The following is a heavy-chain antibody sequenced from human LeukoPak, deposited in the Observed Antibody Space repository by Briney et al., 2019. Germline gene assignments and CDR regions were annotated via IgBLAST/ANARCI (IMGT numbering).Heavy chain of an antibody. J-gene: IGHJ6*02. CDR1: GFTFSTYA. Sequence: PGGSLRLSCVASGFTFSTYAMHWVRQAPGKGLEWVAVILYDGNNKYYADSVKGRFTNSRDNSKNTLYLQMNSLRAEDTAVYYCARGRKYSYGTYYYGLDVWGQGTTVTVCS. D-gene: IGHD5-18*01. CDR3: ARGRKYSYGTYYYGLDV. V-gene: IGHV3-30-3*01. CDR2: ILYDGNNK.